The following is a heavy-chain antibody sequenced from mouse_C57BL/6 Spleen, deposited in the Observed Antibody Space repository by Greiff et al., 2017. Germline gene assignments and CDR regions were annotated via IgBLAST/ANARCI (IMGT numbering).Heavy chain of an antibody. V-gene: IGHV1-61*01. CDR2: IYPSDSET. Sequence: VQLQQPGAELVRPGSSVKLSCKASGYTFTSYWMDWVKQRPGQGLEWIGNIYPSDSETHYNQKFKDKATLTVDKSSSTAYMQLSSLTSEDSAVYYCARKGGDYVYAMDYWGQGTSVTVSS. J-gene: IGHJ4*01. D-gene: IGHD2-4*01. CDR1: GYTFTSYW. CDR3: ARKGGDYVYAMDY.